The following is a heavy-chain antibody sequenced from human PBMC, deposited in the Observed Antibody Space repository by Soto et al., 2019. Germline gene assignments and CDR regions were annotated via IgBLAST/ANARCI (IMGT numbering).Heavy chain of an antibody. Sequence: SEPLSLSCSLSGGSINSSDHFWGWIRQTPGKGLEWIGSVYYTETTYYNPSLKSPVTISVETSRNTFSLKVNSVTAADTGIYYCARQRVLSTNMFITSFDPWGQGTLVTVSS. CDR1: GGSINSSDHF. V-gene: IGHV4-39*01. J-gene: IGHJ5*02. D-gene: IGHD3-10*02. CDR3: ARQRVLSTNMFITSFDP. CDR2: VYYTETT.